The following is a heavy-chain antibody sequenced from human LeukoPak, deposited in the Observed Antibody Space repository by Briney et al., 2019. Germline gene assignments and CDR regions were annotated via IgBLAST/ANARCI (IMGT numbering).Heavy chain of an antibody. D-gene: IGHD4-17*01. CDR3: ARAEATVTTYGFDI. Sequence: SQTLSLTCTVSGGSISSGGYYWSWIRQHPGKGLEWIAYIYYSGSTYYNPSLKSRVTISVDTSKNHFSLKLSSVTVADTAVYYCARAEATVTTYGFDIWGQGTMVTVSS. J-gene: IGHJ3*02. CDR1: GGSISSGGYY. CDR2: IYYSGST. V-gene: IGHV4-31*03.